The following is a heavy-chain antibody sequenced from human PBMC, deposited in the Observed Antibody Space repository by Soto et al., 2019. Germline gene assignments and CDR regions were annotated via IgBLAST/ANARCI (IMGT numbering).Heavy chain of an antibody. D-gene: IGHD3-3*01. CDR1: GFTFSGSA. CDR2: IRSKANSYAT. CDR3: TRHPRFLEWSQSPSGMDV. J-gene: IGHJ6*02. V-gene: IGHV3-73*01. Sequence: EVQLVESGGGLVQPGGSLKLSCAASGFTFSGSAMHWVRQASGKGLEWVGRIRSKANSYATAYAASVKGRFTISRDDSKNTAYLQINSLKTEDTAVYYCTRHPRFLEWSQSPSGMDVWGQGTTVTVSS.